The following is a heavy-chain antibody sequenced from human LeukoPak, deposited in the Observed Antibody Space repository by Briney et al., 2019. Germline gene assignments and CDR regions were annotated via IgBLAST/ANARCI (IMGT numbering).Heavy chain of an antibody. CDR3: AGGPLERLDY. Sequence: SQTLSLTCTVSGGSISSGGYYWSWIRQHPGKGLEWIGYIYYSGSTYYNPSLKSRVTISVDTSKNQFSLRVSSVTAADTAVYYCAGGPLERLDYWGQGTLVTVSS. D-gene: IGHD1-1*01. CDR1: GGSISSGGYY. CDR2: IYYSGST. V-gene: IGHV4-31*03. J-gene: IGHJ4*02.